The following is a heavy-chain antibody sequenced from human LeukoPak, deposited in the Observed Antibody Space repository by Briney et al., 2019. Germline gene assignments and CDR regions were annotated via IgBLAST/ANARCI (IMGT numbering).Heavy chain of an antibody. J-gene: IGHJ6*03. CDR2: IYTSGST. Sequence: SETLSLTCIVSAGSISSYYWSWIRQPAGKGLEWIGRIYTSGSTNYNPSLKSRVTISVDKSKNQFSLKLSSVTAADTAVYYCARDDYYYYYMDVWGKGTTVTVSS. CDR1: AGSISSYY. V-gene: IGHV4-4*07. CDR3: ARDDYYYYYMDV.